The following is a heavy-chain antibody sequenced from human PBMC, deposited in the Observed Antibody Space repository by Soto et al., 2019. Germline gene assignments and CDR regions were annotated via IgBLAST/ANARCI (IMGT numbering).Heavy chain of an antibody. Sequence: QVQLVQSGAEVKKPGSSVKVSCKASGGTFSSYAISWVRQAPGQGLEWMGGIIPIFGTANYAQKFQGRVTITADESTSTAYMELSNLRSEDTAVYYWARDGVVGATGDDAFDIWGQGTMVTVSS. CDR1: GGTFSSYA. D-gene: IGHD1-26*01. V-gene: IGHV1-69*12. CDR2: IIPIFGTA. CDR3: ARDGVVGATGDDAFDI. J-gene: IGHJ3*02.